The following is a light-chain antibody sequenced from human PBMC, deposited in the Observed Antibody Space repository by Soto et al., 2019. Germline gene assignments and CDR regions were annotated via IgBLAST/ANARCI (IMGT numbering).Light chain of an antibody. Sequence: DIVMTQAPLYLPITPGEPAYISCRASQSVSSHYLAWYQQKPGQAPRLLIYDASSRPTDIPARFSGSGSGTDFTLTISSLEPEDFALYYCQQRSNWPITFGQGTRLEI. CDR3: QQRSNWPIT. V-gene: IGKV3-11*01. CDR1: QSVSSHY. J-gene: IGKJ5*01. CDR2: DAS.